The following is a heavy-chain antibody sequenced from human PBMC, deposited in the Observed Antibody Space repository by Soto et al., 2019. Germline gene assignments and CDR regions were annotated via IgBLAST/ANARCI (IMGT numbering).Heavy chain of an antibody. CDR3: AKDLYGVVVITTAFDY. Sequence: GGSLRLSCAASGFTFSSYAMSWVRQAPGKGLEWVSAISGSGGSTYYAYSVKGRFTISRDNSKNTLYLQMNSLRAEDTAVYYCAKDLYGVVVITTAFDYWGQGTLVTVSS. CDR1: GFTFSSYA. CDR2: ISGSGGST. V-gene: IGHV3-23*01. D-gene: IGHD3-22*01. J-gene: IGHJ4*02.